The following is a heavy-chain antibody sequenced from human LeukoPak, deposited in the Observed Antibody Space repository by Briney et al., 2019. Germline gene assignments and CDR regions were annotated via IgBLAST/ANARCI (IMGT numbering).Heavy chain of an antibody. CDR3: ARARTYSSLLEWFDY. J-gene: IGHJ4*02. D-gene: IGHD3-3*01. CDR2: IYTSGST. Sequence: PSETLSLTCTVSGGSISIGSYYWSWIRQPAGKGVEWIGRIYTSGSTNYNPSPKSRVTISVDTSKNQFSLKLSSVTAADTAVYYCARARTYSSLLEWFDYWGQGTLVTVSS. CDR1: GGSISIGSYY. V-gene: IGHV4-61*02.